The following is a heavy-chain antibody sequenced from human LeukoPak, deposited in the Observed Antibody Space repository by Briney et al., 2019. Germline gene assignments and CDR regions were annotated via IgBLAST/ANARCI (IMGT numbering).Heavy chain of an antibody. J-gene: IGHJ4*02. CDR1: GYSISSGYY. V-gene: IGHV4-38-2*02. CDR2: IYHSGST. CDR3: ARTKLRYFDWLSHLVPDY. Sequence: SETLSLTCTVSGYSISSGYYWGWIRQPPGKGLEWIGSIYHSGSTYYNPSLKSRVTISVDTSKNQFSLKLSSVTAADTAVYYCARTKLRYFDWLSHLVPDYWGQGTLVTVSS. D-gene: IGHD3-9*01.